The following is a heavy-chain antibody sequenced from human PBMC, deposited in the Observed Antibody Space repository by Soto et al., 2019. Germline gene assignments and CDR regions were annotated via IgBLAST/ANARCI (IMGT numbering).Heavy chain of an antibody. CDR3: TKGGHVDD. CDR2: IKHDGSEK. D-gene: IGHD3-16*01. J-gene: IGHJ4*02. Sequence: EVQLVESGGGLVQPGGSLRLSCAASGFTFSNHWMPWVRQAPGKGLEWVANIKHDGSEKHYVDSVEGRFTISRDNAKNSLYLQMNSLRAEDAAVYYCTKGGHVDDWGRGTLVTVAS. V-gene: IGHV3-7*01. CDR1: GFTFSNHW.